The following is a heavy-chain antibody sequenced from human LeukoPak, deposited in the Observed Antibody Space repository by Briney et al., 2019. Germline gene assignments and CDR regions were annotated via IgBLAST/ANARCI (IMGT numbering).Heavy chain of an antibody. V-gene: IGHV4-59*01. CDR2: IYYSGST. J-gene: IGHJ6*03. Sequence: PSETLSLTCTVSGGSISSYYWSWIRQPPGKGLEWIGYIYYSGSTNYNPSLKSRVTISVDTSKNQFSLKLSSVTAADTAVYYCARVRDPEYYYYYMDVWGKGTTVTVSS. CDR1: GGSISSYY. CDR3: ARVRDPEYYYYYMDV.